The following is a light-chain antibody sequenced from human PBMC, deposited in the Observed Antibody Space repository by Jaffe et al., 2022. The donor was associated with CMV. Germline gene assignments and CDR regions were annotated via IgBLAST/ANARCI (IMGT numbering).Light chain of an antibody. V-gene: IGKV3-15*01. Sequence: EIVMTQSPGTLAVSPGERATLSCRASQSVSSKLAWYQQKPGQAPRLLIYGASTRANGIPARFSGTGGGTEFTLTISSLQSEDFAVYYCQQYNNWPSWTFGRGTKVEIK. CDR1: QSVSSK. J-gene: IGKJ1*01. CDR3: QQYNNWPSWT. CDR2: GAS.